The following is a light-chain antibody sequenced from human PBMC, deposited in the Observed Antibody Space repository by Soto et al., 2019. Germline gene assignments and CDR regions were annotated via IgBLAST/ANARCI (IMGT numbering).Light chain of an antibody. V-gene: IGLV1-44*01. J-gene: IGLJ3*02. CDR2: SND. CDR3: AAWDDSLAWV. Sequence: QSVLTQPPSASGTPGQTVSISCSGTSSNMRTNTVNWYQHLPGTAPKLIIYSNDQRPSGVRDRFSASKSGTSASLAINGLQSADEAVYYCAAWDDSLAWVFGGGTQLTVL. CDR1: SSNMRTNT.